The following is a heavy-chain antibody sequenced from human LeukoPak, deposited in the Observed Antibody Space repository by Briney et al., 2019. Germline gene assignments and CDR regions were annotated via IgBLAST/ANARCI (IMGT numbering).Heavy chain of an antibody. CDR1: GFTFSSYW. V-gene: IGHV3-7*01. J-gene: IGHJ3*02. CDR2: IKQDGSEK. Sequence: GGSLRLSCAASGFTFSSYWMSWVRQAPGKGLEWVANIKQDGSEKYYVDSVKGRFTISRDNAKNSLYLQMNSLRAEDTAVYYCARAKWGFGVVPIGAFDIWGQGTMVTASS. D-gene: IGHD3-3*01. CDR3: ARAKWGFGVVPIGAFDI.